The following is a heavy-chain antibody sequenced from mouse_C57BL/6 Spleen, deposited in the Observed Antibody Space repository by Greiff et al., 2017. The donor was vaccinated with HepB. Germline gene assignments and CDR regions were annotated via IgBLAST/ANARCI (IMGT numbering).Heavy chain of an antibody. Sequence: QVQLQQSGAELVRPGASVTLSCKASGYTFTDYEMHWVKQTPVHGLEWIGAIDPETGGTAYNQKFKGKAILTADKSSSTAYMELRSLTSEDSAVYYCTRRDYYSNSVKAMDYWGQGTSVTVSS. D-gene: IGHD2-5*01. J-gene: IGHJ4*01. CDR2: IDPETGGT. CDR1: GYTFTDYE. CDR3: TRRDYYSNSVKAMDY. V-gene: IGHV1-15*01.